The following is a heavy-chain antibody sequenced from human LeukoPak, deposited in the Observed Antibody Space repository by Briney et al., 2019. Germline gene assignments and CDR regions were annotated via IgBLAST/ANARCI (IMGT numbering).Heavy chain of an antibody. CDR3: ARGIHFYDSSGYPYYFDY. D-gene: IGHD3-22*01. CDR1: GFTFSIYE. CDR2: ISSSGSTI. Sequence: GGSLRLSCAASGFTFSIYEMNWVRQAPGKGLEWVSHISSSGSTIYYADSVKGRFTISRDNAKKSLYLQMNSLRADDTAVYSCARGIHFYDSSGYPYYFDYWGQGTLVTVSS. J-gene: IGHJ4*02. V-gene: IGHV3-48*03.